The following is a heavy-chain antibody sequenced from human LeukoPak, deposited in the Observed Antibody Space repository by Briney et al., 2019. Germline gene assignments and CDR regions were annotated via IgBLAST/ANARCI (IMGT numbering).Heavy chain of an antibody. CDR2: ISGAGGST. Sequence: GGSLRLSCAASGFTFRNYAMSWVRQASGKGLESVSVISGAGGSTYYADSVKGRFTISRDNSKNTLYLQVNSLRAEDTAMYYCARNILFAFDIWGQGTMVTVSS. CDR1: GFTFRNYA. V-gene: IGHV3-23*01. J-gene: IGHJ3*02. D-gene: IGHD2/OR15-2a*01. CDR3: ARNILFAFDI.